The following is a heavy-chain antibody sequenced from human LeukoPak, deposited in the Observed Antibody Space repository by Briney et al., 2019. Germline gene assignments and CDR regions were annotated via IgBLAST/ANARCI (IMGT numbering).Heavy chain of an antibody. CDR2: INAGNGNT. CDR3: ARGIEYYDILTGLDY. Sequence: ASVKVSCKASGYTFTSYAMHWVRQAPGQRLEWMGWINAGNGNTKYSQKFQGRVTITRDTSASTAYMGLSSLRSEDTAVYYCARGIEYYDILTGLDYWGQGTLVTVSS. D-gene: IGHD3-9*01. CDR1: GYTFTSYA. V-gene: IGHV1-3*01. J-gene: IGHJ4*02.